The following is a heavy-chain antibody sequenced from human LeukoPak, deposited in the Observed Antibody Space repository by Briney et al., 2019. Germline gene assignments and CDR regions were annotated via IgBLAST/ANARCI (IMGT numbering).Heavy chain of an antibody. V-gene: IGHV4-39*07. CDR2: IYYSGST. CDR1: GGSISSSSYY. D-gene: IGHD3-22*01. CDR3: ARDSSGYYRGFQH. Sequence: SETLSLTCTVSGGSISSSSYYWGWIRQPPGKGLEWIGSIYYSGSTYYNPSLKSRVTISVDTSRNQFSLKLSSVTAADTAVYYCARDSSGYYRGFQHWGQGTLVTVSS. J-gene: IGHJ1*01.